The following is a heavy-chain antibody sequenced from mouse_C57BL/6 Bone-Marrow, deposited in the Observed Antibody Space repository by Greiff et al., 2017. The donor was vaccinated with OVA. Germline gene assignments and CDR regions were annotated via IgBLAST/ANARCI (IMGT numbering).Heavy chain of an antibody. J-gene: IGHJ4*01. D-gene: IGHD2-1*01. CDR1: GFNIINTY. CDR3: AEIYCGNPYAMDY. CDR2: NDPANGNT. Sequence: VQLQQSVAELVRPGASVKLSCTASGFNIINTYMHWVKQRPEQGLEWFGRNDPANGNTNYTTNIQGMTTITTDTSSNTSYLQLISLTSEDTAIYYGAEIYCGNPYAMDYWGQGTSVTVSS. V-gene: IGHV14-3*01.